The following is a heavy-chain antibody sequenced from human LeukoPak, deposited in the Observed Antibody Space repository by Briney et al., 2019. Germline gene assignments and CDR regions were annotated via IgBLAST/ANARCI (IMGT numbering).Heavy chain of an antibody. CDR2: INAGNGNT. CDR3: ARGIMGAMVPLNY. V-gene: IGHV1-3*01. Sequence: ASVKVSCKASGYTFTSYAMHWVRQAPGQRLEWMGWINAGNGNTKYSQKFQGRVTMTRNTSISTAYMELSSLRSEDTAVYYCARGIMGAMVPLNYWGQGTLVTVSS. D-gene: IGHD5-18*01. CDR1: GYTFTSYA. J-gene: IGHJ4*02.